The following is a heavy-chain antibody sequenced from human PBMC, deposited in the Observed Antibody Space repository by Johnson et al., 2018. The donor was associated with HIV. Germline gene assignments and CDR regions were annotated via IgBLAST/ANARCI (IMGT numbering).Heavy chain of an antibody. D-gene: IGHD6-19*01. J-gene: IGHJ3*02. V-gene: IGHV3-23*04. CDR1: GLKFYNAW. CDR2: ISGSGGST. Sequence: VQLVESGGGLVTPGGSLRISCSASGLKFYNAWMTWVRQAPGKGLEWVSAISGSGGSTYYADSVKGRFTISRDNSKKTLYLQMNSLRAEDTAVYYCANGGAVAGTRDAFDIWGQGTMVTVSS. CDR3: ANGGAVAGTRDAFDI.